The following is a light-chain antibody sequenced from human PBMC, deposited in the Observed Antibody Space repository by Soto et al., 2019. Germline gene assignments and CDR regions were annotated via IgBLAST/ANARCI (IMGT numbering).Light chain of an antibody. Sequence: DVQMTQSPSTLSASVGDRVTITCRASQSISGWLAWYQQRPGTAPKLMIYKASTLETGVPSRYSGSGSGTEFTLTINNLQPYDFATYYCQQYAGYSWTFGQGTKVEIK. V-gene: IGKV1-5*03. CDR2: KAS. J-gene: IGKJ1*01. CDR1: QSISGW. CDR3: QQYAGYSWT.